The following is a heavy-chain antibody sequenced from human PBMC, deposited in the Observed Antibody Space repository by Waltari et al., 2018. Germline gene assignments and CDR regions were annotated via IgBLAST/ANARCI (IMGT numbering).Heavy chain of an antibody. J-gene: IGHJ4*02. CDR1: GFTFSTYA. Sequence: EVQLLESGGDLVQPGGPLRLSCAASGFTFSTYAMSWVRQAPGKGLEWVSAIYSGSITTYYADSVKGRFTISRDNSKNTVYLQMNSLRAEDTAVYYCVKRFCDGDCYSDYWGQGTLVTVSS. D-gene: IGHD2-21*01. CDR3: VKRFCDGDCYSDY. CDR2: IYSGSITT. V-gene: IGHV3-23*03.